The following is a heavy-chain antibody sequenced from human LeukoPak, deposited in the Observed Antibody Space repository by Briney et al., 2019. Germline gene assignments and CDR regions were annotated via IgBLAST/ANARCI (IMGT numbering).Heavy chain of an antibody. CDR1: GGSISSGGYY. CDR2: IYYSGST. J-gene: IGHJ6*02. V-gene: IGHV4-31*03. CDR3: ARDPTDYGDYYYYGMDV. D-gene: IGHD4-17*01. Sequence: SETLSLTCTVSGGSISSGGYYWSWLRQHPGKGLERSGYIYYSGSTYYNPSLKSRVTISVDTSKNQFSLKLSSVTAADTAVYYCARDPTDYGDYYYYGMDVWGQGTTVTVSS.